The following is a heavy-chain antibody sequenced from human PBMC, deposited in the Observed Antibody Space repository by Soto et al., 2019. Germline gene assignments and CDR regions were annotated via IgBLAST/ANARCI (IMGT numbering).Heavy chain of an antibody. CDR2: IYYSGST. D-gene: IGHD2-2*01. J-gene: IGHJ4*02. CDR1: GGSISSGDYY. Sequence: QVQLQESGPGLVKPSQTLSLTCTVSGGSISSGDYYWSWIRQPPGKGLEWIGYIYYSGSTYYNPSPKSXXTXSXXTSKDQFSLTLSSVTAADTAVYYCARGYQLLSLAYWGQGTLVTVSS. V-gene: IGHV4-30-4*01. CDR3: ARGYQLLSLAY.